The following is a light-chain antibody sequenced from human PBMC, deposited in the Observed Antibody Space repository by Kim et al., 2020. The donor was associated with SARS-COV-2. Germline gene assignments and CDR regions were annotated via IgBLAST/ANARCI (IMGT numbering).Light chain of an antibody. J-gene: IGLJ2*01. CDR1: SSDIGGYNY. V-gene: IGLV2-8*01. CDR3: SSYAGSNIVV. CDR2: EVS. Sequence: QSALTQPPSASGSPGQSITISCTGSSSDIGGYNYVSWYQQHPGEAPKLMIDEVSEPPSGVPERFSGYKGGNTASLTVSGLQAEDEAGYYCSSYAGSNIVVFGGGTQLTVL.